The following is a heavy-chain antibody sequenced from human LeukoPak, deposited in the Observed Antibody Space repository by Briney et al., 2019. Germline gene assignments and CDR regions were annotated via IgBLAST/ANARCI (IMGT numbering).Heavy chain of an antibody. CDR1: GFTFSSYT. Sequence: GGSLRLSCSASGFTFSSYTMHWVRQAPGKGLEYVSAISSNGGSTYYADSVKGRFTISRDNSKNTLHLQMSSLRADDTAVYYCVKFHRSDNSGRFYDFWAQGTLVTVSS. CDR3: VKFHRSDNSGRFYDF. D-gene: IGHD6-19*01. J-gene: IGHJ4*02. V-gene: IGHV3-64D*06. CDR2: ISSNGGST.